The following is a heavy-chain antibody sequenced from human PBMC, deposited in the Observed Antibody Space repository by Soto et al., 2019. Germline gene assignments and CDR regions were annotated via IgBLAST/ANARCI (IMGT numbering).Heavy chain of an antibody. Sequence: QVQLVQSGAEVKKPGASVKVSCKASGYTFTSYDINWVRQATGQGLEWMGWMNPNSGNTGSAQKFQARVPRTRNTSTITAYMELTSLRSEDTAVYYCAREKVGAVDHWGQGTLVTVSS. V-gene: IGHV1-8*01. CDR1: GYTFTSYD. D-gene: IGHD1-26*01. CDR2: MNPNSGNT. J-gene: IGHJ4*02. CDR3: AREKVGAVDH.